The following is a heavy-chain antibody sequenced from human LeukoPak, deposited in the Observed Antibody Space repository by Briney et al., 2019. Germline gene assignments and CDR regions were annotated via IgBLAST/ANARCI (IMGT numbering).Heavy chain of an antibody. CDR3: ARGDGYNSNFDY. D-gene: IGHD5-24*01. J-gene: IGHJ4*02. CDR1: GFTFSSYA. CDR2: IWYDGTNR. Sequence: GGSLRLSCAASGFTFSSYAMNWVRQAPGKGLEWVAVIWYDGTNRYYADSVKGRFTISRDNSKNTLYLQMNSLRAEDTAVYYCARGDGYNSNFDYWGQGTLVTVSS. V-gene: IGHV3-33*08.